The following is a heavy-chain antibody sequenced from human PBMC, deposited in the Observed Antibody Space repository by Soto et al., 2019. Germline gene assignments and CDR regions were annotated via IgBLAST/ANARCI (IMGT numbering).Heavy chain of an antibody. CDR1: GFTFSSYG. V-gene: IGHV3-30*18. J-gene: IGHJ4*02. Sequence: QVQLVESGGGVVQPGRSLRLSCAASGFTFSSYGMHWVRQAPGKGLEWVAVISYDGSNKYYADSVKGRFTISRDNSKNPLYLQMNTLTAEAAAVYYGPKLLLRITGTVDYWGQGTLVTGSS. D-gene: IGHD1-20*01. CDR3: PKLLLRITGTVDY. CDR2: ISYDGSNK.